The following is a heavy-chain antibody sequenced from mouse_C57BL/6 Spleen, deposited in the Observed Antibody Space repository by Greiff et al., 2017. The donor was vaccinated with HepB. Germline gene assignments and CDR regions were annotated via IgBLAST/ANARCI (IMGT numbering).Heavy chain of an antibody. V-gene: IGHV5-15*01. Sequence: EVHLVESGGGLVQPGGSLKLSCAASGFTFSDYGMAWVRQAPRKGPEWVAFISNLAYSIYYADTVTGRFTISRENAKNTLYLEMSSLRSEDTAMYYCARSTGTGDYFDYWGQGTTLTVSS. J-gene: IGHJ2*01. CDR1: GFTFSDYG. D-gene: IGHD4-1*02. CDR3: ARSTGTGDYFDY. CDR2: ISNLAYSI.